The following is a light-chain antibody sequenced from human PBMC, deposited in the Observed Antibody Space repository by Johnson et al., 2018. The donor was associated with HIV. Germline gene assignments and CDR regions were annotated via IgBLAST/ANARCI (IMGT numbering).Light chain of an antibody. V-gene: IGLV1-51*02. CDR1: SSKIGNNY. J-gene: IGLJ1*01. CDR3: GTWDSSLSAGGV. CDR2: ENN. Sequence: QSVLTQPPSVSAAPGQKVTISCSGSSSKIGNNYVSWYQQLPGTAPKLLIYENNKRPSGIPDRFSGSKSGTSATLDITGLQTGDEADYYCGTWDSSLSAGGVFGTGTKVTVL.